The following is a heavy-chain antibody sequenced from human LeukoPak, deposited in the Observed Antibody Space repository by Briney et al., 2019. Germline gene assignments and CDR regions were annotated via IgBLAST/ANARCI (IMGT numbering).Heavy chain of an antibody. J-gene: IGHJ4*02. Sequence: ASVKVSCKASGYTFTDYYIHWVRQAPGQGLAWMGWINPRSGYTNYAQKFQGRVTMTRDTSISTAYMELSSLRSDDTAVYYCARDSPYDYWGQGTLVTVSS. V-gene: IGHV1-2*02. CDR1: GYTFTDYY. CDR3: ARDSPYDY. CDR2: INPRSGYT.